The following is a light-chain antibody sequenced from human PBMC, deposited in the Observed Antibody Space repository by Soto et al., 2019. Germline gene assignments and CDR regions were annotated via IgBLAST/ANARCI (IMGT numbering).Light chain of an antibody. V-gene: IGLV2-8*01. CDR2: EVN. J-gene: IGLJ3*02. Sequence: QSALTQPPSASGSPGQSVTISCTGTSSDVGGYDYVAWYQQHPGKAPKLLIYEVNKRPSGVPDRFSGSKSGNTASLTVSGLQAEDEADYYCSSSAGSNNLGVFGGGTKLTVL. CDR1: SSDVGGYDY. CDR3: SSSAGSNNLGV.